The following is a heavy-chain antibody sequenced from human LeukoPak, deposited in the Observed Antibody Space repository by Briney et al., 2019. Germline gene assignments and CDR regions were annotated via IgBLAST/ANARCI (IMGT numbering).Heavy chain of an antibody. CDR2: ISGSGGST. J-gene: IGHJ4*02. CDR1: GFTFSSYA. V-gene: IGHV3-23*01. Sequence: GGSLRLSCAASGFTFSSYAMSWVRRAPGKGLEWVSAISGSGGSTYYADSVKGRVTISRDNSKNTLYLQMNSLRAEDTAVYYCAKDIFGYSSSWYDYWGQGTLVTVSS. CDR3: AKDIFGYSSSWYDY. D-gene: IGHD6-13*01.